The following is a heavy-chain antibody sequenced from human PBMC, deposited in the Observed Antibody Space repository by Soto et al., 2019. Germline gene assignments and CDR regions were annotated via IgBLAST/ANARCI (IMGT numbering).Heavy chain of an antibody. CDR1: GGTFSSYA. Sequence: QVQLVQSGAEVKKPGSSVKVSCKASGGTFSSYAISWVRQAPGQGLEWMGGIIPIFGTANYAQKFQGRVTITADESTRTAYMELSSLRSEDTAVYYCARCARDYYDSSGYYYIGYWGQGTLVTVSS. J-gene: IGHJ4*02. V-gene: IGHV1-69*12. D-gene: IGHD3-22*01. CDR3: ARCARDYYDSSGYYYIGY. CDR2: IIPIFGTA.